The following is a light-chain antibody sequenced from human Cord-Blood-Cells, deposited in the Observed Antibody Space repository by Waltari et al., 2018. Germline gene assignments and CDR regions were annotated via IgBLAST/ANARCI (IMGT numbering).Light chain of an antibody. J-gene: IGLJ2*01. CDR2: LKSDGRH. CDR3: QTWGTGIVV. CDR1: IGHSSYA. Sequence: QLVLTQSPSASASLGASVKPTCTLSIGHSSYAIAWHQQQPEKGTRYWMKLKSDGRHSKGVGIPARVSGSSSGAERYLTMSSLQSEDEADYYCQTWGTGIVVFGGGTKLTVL. V-gene: IGLV4-69*01.